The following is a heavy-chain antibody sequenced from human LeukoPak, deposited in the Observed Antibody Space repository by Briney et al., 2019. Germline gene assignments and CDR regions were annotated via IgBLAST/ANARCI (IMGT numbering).Heavy chain of an antibody. Sequence: PGGSLRLSCTASGFTFSDYAMTWVRQAPGKGLEWVGFIRIKAYGGTQDYAASVKGRFTISRDDSKSIAYLQMNSLKTDDTAVYYCSRGPFCGGSCYTIAVDYWGQGTLVTVSS. V-gene: IGHV3-49*04. CDR1: GFTFSDYA. CDR2: IRIKAYGGTQ. J-gene: IGHJ4*02. CDR3: SRGPFCGGSCYTIAVDY. D-gene: IGHD2-15*01.